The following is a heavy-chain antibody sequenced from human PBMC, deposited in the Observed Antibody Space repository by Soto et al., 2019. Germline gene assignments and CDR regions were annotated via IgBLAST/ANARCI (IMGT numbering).Heavy chain of an antibody. J-gene: IGHJ6*02. V-gene: IGHV4-59*01. CDR3: ARAGAVAGSPLYYYYGMDV. D-gene: IGHD6-19*01. Sequence: SETLSLTCTVSGGSISSYYWSWIRQPPGKGLEWIGYIYYSGSTNYNPSLKSRVTISVDTSKNQFSLKLSSVTAADTAVYYCARAGAVAGSPLYYYYGMDVWGQGTTVTVSS. CDR2: IYYSGST. CDR1: GGSISSYY.